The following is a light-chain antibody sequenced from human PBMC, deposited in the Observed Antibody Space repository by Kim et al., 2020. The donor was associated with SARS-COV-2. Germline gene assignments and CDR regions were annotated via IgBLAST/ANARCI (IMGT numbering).Light chain of an antibody. J-gene: IGKJ5*01. CDR3: LQHNTYPIT. V-gene: IGKV1-17*01. Sequence: DIQMTQSPSSLSASVGDRVTITCRASQDIRNDLGWYQQNPGKAPKRLIYAASSLQSGVPSRFSGSGSGTEFTLTISSLQPEDFATYYSLQHNTYPITFGQGTRLEIK. CDR1: QDIRND. CDR2: AAS.